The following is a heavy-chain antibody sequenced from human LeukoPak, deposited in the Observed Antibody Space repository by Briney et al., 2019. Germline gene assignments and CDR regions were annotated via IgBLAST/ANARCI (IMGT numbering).Heavy chain of an antibody. D-gene: IGHD6-13*01. CDR1: GGSISSGNYY. J-gene: IGHJ4*02. V-gene: IGHV4-61*02. Sequence: PSETLSLTCTVSGGSISSGNYYWTWIRQPAGKGLEWIGRISTSGSTNYNPSLKSRVTMSVDTSKNQFSLKLSSVTAADTAVYYCARLAAAGKGFDYWGQGTLVTVSS. CDR2: ISTSGST. CDR3: ARLAAAGKGFDY.